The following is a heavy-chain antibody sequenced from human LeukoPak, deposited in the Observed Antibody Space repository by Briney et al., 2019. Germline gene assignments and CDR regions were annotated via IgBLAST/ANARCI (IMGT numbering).Heavy chain of an antibody. J-gene: IGHJ3*02. Sequence: ASVKVSCKVSGYTLTELSMHWVRQAPGKGLEWMGGFDPEDGETIYAQKFQGRVTMTEDTSTDTAYMELSSLSSEDTAVYYCATGEGAYCGGDCYSDAFDIWGQGTMVTVSS. CDR2: FDPEDGET. CDR3: ATGEGAYCGGDCYSDAFDI. V-gene: IGHV1-24*01. D-gene: IGHD2-21*02. CDR1: GYTLTELS.